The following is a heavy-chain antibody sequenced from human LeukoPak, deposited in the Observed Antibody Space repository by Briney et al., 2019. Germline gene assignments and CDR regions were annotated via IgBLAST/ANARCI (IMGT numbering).Heavy chain of an antibody. CDR1: GFTFSSYA. CDR3: AKGDRYLDY. Sequence: GGSLRLSCAASGFTFSSYAMSWVRQAPGKGLEWVSGISGSGGSTYYADSVKGRFTISRDISKNTLYVQMNSLRAEDAAVYYCAKGDRYLDYWGQGTLVTVSS. V-gene: IGHV3-23*01. CDR2: ISGSGGST. J-gene: IGHJ4*02.